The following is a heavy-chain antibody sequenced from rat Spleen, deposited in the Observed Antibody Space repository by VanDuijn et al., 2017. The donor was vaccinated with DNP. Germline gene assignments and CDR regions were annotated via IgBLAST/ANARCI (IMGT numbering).Heavy chain of an antibody. V-gene: IGHV4-2*01. CDR2: IKQDSTII. CDR3: ARLGWHGWFAY. CDR1: GLNFSDYW. J-gene: IGHJ3*01. Sequence: EVKLVESGGVLVQPGRSLKLSCAASGLNFSDYWMGWVRQAPGKGLEWMGEIKQDSTIINHNPSLRDRFTISRDNAQNTLYLQMSKLGSEDTAIYYCARLGWHGWFAYWGQGTLVTVSS. D-gene: IGHD1-11*01.